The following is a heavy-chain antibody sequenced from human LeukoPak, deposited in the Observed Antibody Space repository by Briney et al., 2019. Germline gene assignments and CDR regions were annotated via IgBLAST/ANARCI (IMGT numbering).Heavy chain of an antibody. CDR2: INPNSGGT. Sequence: ASVKVSCKASGYTFTGYYMHWVRQAPGQGLEWMGWINPNSGGTNYAQKFQGRVTMTRDTSISTAYMELSRLRSDDTAVYYCARAGYCSGGSCYSGAGYYYYMDVWGKGTTVTVSS. CDR1: GYTFTGYY. D-gene: IGHD2-15*01. CDR3: ARAGYCSGGSCYSGAGYYYYMDV. J-gene: IGHJ6*03. V-gene: IGHV1-2*02.